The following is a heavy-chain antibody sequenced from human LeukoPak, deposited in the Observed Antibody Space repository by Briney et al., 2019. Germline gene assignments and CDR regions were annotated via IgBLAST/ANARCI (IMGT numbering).Heavy chain of an antibody. Sequence: SETLSLTCTVSGGSISSGDYYWSWIRQYPGKGLEWIGYIYYSGSTNYNPSLKSRVTISVDTSKNQFSLKLSSVTAADTAVYYCARDTHTGYSSSWYVNYYYGMDVWGQGTTVTVSS. V-gene: IGHV4-61*08. J-gene: IGHJ6*02. CDR2: IYYSGST. CDR1: GGSISSGDYY. CDR3: ARDTHTGYSSSWYVNYYYGMDV. D-gene: IGHD6-13*01.